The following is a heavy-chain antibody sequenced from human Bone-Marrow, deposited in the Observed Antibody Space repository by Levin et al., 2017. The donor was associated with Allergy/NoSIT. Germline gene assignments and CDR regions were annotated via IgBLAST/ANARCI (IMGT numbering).Heavy chain of an antibody. J-gene: IGHJ4*02. V-gene: IGHV3-23*01. D-gene: IGHD2-15*01. CDR3: AKDIGAGGGSCFSD. Sequence: GESLKISCAASGFTFSGYAMSWVRQAPGKGLEWVSAISGNGVNAYYVGSVKGRFTISRDNSKNTLFLQMNSLRAEDTAVYYCAKDIGAGGGSCFSDWGQGTLVTVSS. CDR1: GFTFSGYA. CDR2: ISGNGVNA.